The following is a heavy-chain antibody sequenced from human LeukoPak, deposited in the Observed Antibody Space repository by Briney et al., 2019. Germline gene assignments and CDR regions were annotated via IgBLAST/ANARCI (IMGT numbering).Heavy chain of an antibody. Sequence: GGSVSLLYAASGFTYSDYSMMWVRQAPARGLEWVSPISSCRCDIFHPDSAQGRCTNFRDNVKNTLHLEMNICSRGDPAFFYFAKRGEGDSNTRYMNNWFDPWGQGTLVTVSS. D-gene: IGHD6-13*01. V-gene: IGHV3-21*01. CDR1: GFTYSDYS. CDR2: ISSCRCDI. CDR3: AKRGEGDSNTRYMNNWFDP. J-gene: IGHJ5*02.